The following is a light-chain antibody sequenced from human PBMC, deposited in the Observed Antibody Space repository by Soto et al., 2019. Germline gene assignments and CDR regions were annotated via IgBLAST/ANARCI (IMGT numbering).Light chain of an antibody. J-gene: IGKJ3*01. CDR3: QQLNSYPFT. V-gene: IGKV1-9*01. CDR1: QGINSY. CDR2: AAS. Sequence: DIQLTQSPSFLSASVGDRVTITCRASQGINSYLAWYQQRPGKAPNLLIYAASTLQSGVPPRFGGSGSGTEFTLTISSLQPEDFATYYCQQLNSYPFTSGPGTKVDIK.